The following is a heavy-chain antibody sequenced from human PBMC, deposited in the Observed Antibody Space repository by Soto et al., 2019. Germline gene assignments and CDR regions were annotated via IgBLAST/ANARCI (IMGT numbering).Heavy chain of an antibody. CDR2: IYHNGNT. J-gene: IGHJ4*02. CDR1: GGSISSGDNS. CDR3: ARRRIPSGYHDFFDV. D-gene: IGHD5-12*01. V-gene: IGHV4-30-2*01. Sequence: QLQLQESGSGLVKPSQTLSLTCAVSGGSISSGDNSWSWIRQPPGKGLEWIGYIYHNGNTYYNPSLNSRATVSVNRSKNLFSLRLTSVTAADTAVYFCARRRIPSGYHDFFDVWGQGILVTVSS.